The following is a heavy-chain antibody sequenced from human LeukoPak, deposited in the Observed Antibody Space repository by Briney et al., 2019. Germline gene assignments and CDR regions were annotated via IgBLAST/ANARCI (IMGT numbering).Heavy chain of an antibody. CDR3: ARGHVVVVVAATQEKAFDI. J-gene: IGHJ3*02. CDR2: IYPNSGGT. D-gene: IGHD2-15*01. Sequence: ASVKVSCKASGYTFTGYYMHWVRQAPGQGLEWMGWIYPNSGGTNYAQKFQGRVTMTWDTSISTAYMELSRLRSDDTAVYYCARGHVVVVVAATQEKAFDIWGQGTMVTVSS. CDR1: GYTFTGYY. V-gene: IGHV1-2*02.